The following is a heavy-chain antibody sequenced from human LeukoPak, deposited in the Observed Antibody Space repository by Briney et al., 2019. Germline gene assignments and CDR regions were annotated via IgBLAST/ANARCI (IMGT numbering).Heavy chain of an antibody. V-gene: IGHV4-38-2*02. D-gene: IGHD3-22*01. CDR2: IYHSGST. CDR1: GYSISSGYY. J-gene: IGHJ5*02. CDR3: ARGGESYYDSSGYLS. Sequence: SETLSLTCTVSGYSISSGYYWGWIRQPPGKGLEWIGSIYHSGSTYYNPSLKSRVTISVDTSKNQFSLKLSSVTAADTAVYYCARGGESYYDSSGYLSWGQGTLVTVSS.